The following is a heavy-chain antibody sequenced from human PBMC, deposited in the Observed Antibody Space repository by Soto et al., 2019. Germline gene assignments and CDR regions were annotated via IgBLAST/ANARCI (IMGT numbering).Heavy chain of an antibody. CDR1: GFTFSSYW. V-gene: IGHV3-74*01. Sequence: EVQLVESGGGLVQPGGSLRLSCAASGFTFSSYWMHWVRQAPGKGLVWVSRINSDGSSTSYADSVKGRFTISRDNAKNTLYLQMNNLRAEDTAVYYCAREELTGTEYYYYMDVWGKGTTVTVSS. D-gene: IGHD1-7*01. CDR3: AREELTGTEYYYYMDV. J-gene: IGHJ6*03. CDR2: INSDGSST.